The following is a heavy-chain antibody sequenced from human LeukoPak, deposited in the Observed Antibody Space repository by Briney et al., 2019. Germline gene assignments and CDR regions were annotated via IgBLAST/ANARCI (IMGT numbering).Heavy chain of an antibody. Sequence: GGSLRLSCAASGFTFSTYAMSWVRQAPGKGLEWVSAIGGSGGSTYYADSVKGRFTISRDNSKNTLYLQMNSLRAEDTAVYYCAKDGRDIVVVVAATEDLYYFDYWGQGTLVTVSS. CDR3: AKDGRDIVVVVAATEDLYYFDY. J-gene: IGHJ4*02. D-gene: IGHD2-15*01. CDR1: GFTFSTYA. V-gene: IGHV3-23*01. CDR2: IGGSGGST.